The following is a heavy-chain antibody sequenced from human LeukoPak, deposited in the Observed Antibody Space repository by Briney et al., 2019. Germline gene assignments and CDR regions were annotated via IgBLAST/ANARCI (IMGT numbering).Heavy chain of an antibody. D-gene: IGHD4-23*01. V-gene: IGHV3-48*01. CDR1: GFTFSSYS. CDR2: ISSSSSTI. J-gene: IGHJ6*03. Sequence: GGSLRLSCAASGFTFSSYSMNWVRQAPGKGLEWVSYISSSSSTIYYADSVKGRFTISRDNAKNSLYLQMNSLRAEDTAVYYCARDNTGPKIGGYYYMDVWGKGTTVTVSS. CDR3: ARDNTGPKIGGYYYMDV.